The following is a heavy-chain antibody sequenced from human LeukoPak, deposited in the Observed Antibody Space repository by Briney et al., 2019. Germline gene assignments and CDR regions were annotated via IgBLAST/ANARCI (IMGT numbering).Heavy chain of an antibody. CDR1: GFTFSSYA. Sequence: PGGSLRLSCAASGFTFSSYALSWVRQAPGKGLEWVSAISGSGGSTYYADSVKGRFTISRDNSKNTLYLQMNSLRAEDTAVYYCAKDLRYCSSTSCYWGQGTLVTVSS. J-gene: IGHJ4*02. CDR3: AKDLRYCSSTSCY. V-gene: IGHV3-23*01. CDR2: ISGSGGST. D-gene: IGHD2-2*01.